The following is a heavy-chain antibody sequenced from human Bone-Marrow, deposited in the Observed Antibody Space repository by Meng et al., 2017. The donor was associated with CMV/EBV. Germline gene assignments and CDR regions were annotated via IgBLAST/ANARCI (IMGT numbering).Heavy chain of an antibody. V-gene: IGHV4-34*01. CDR2: INHSGST. CDR1: GGSISSNY. CDR3: AGGVESFDY. J-gene: IGHJ4*02. Sequence: SETLSLICTVSGGSISSNYWSWIRQPPGKGLEWIGEINHSGSTNYSPSLKSRVTISVDTSKNQFSLKLSSVTAADTAVYYSAGGVESFDYWGQGTLVTVSS.